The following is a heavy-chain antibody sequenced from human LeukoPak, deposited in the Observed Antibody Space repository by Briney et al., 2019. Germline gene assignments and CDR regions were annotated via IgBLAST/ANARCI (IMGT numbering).Heavy chain of an antibody. D-gene: IGHD1-26*01. CDR2: TYTSGST. J-gene: IGHJ6*02. CDR3: ARDAEWELLRPAALYYYYGMDV. CDR1: GGSISSYY. Sequence: SETLSLTCTVSGGSISSYYWSWIRQPAGKGLEWIGRTYTSGSTNYNPSLKSRVTMSVDTSKNQFSLKLSSVTAADTAVYYCARDAEWELLRPAALYYYYGMDVWGQGTTVTVSS. V-gene: IGHV4-4*07.